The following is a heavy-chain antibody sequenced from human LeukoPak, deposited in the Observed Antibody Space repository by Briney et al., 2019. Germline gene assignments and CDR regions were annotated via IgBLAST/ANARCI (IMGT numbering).Heavy chain of an antibody. CDR3: ARADLGGCGDY. J-gene: IGHJ4*02. Sequence: ASVKVSCKAFGYTFTNHGISWLRQAPGQGLEWMGWISADNGNTNYAQKFRGRVTMTTDTSTSTAYMELRSLRSGDTAVYYCARADLGGCGDYWGQGILVTVSS. V-gene: IGHV1-18*01. CDR2: ISADNGNT. D-gene: IGHD2-15*01. CDR1: GYTFTNHG.